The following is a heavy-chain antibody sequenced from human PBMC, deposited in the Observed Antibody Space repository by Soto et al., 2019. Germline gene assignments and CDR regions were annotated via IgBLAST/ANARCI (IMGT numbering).Heavy chain of an antibody. CDR1: GFTFSSYA. CDR2: ISGSGGST. J-gene: IGHJ6*02. D-gene: IGHD6-6*01. CDR3: AKSISSSSYYYYGMDV. Sequence: GSLRLSCAASGFTFSSYAMSWVRQAPGKGLEWVSAISGSGGSTYYADSVKGRFTISRDNSKNTLYLQMNSLRAEDTAVYYCAKSISSSSYYYYGMDVWGQGTTVTVSS. V-gene: IGHV3-23*01.